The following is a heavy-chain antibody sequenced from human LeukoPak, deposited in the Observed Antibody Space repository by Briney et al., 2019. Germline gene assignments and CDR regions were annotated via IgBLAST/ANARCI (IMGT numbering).Heavy chain of an antibody. D-gene: IGHD3-22*01. CDR3: AEDRGNYYDSSGYYFFGYYFDY. V-gene: IGHV3-23*01. CDR1: GFTFSSYA. CDR2: ISGSGGGT. Sequence: PGGSLRLSCAASGFTFSSYAMNWVRQAPGKGLEWVSAISGSGGGTYYAASVKGRFTISRDNSKNTLYLQMNSLGAEDTAVYYCAEDRGNYYDSSGYYFFGYYFDYWGQGTLVTVSS. J-gene: IGHJ4*02.